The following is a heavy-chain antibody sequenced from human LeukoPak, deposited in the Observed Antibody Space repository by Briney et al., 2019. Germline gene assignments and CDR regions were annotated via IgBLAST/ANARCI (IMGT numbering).Heavy chain of an antibody. D-gene: IGHD4-23*01. CDR2: ISSSSSYI. V-gene: IGHV3-21*01. J-gene: IGHJ4*02. Sequence: GGSLRLSCAASGFTFSSYSMNWVRQAPGKGLEWVSSISSSSSYIYYADSVKGRFTISRDNAKNSLYLRMNSLRAEDTAVYYCASDLYGGNPRGFDYWGQGTLVTVSS. CDR1: GFTFSSYS. CDR3: ASDLYGGNPRGFDY.